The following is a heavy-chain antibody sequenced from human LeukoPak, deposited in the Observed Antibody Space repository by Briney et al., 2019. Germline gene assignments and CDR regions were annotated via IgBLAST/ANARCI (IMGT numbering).Heavy chain of an antibody. CDR1: GGSISSSSYY. CDR3: ARIVLATGYYYYMDV. CDR2: IYYSGST. Sequence: SETLSLTCTVSGGSISSSSYYWGWIRQPPGKGLEWIGSIYYSGSTYYNPSLKSRVTISVDTSKNQFSLKLSSVTAADTAVYYCARIVLATGYYYYMDVWGKGTTVTISS. D-gene: IGHD5-12*01. V-gene: IGHV4-39*01. J-gene: IGHJ6*03.